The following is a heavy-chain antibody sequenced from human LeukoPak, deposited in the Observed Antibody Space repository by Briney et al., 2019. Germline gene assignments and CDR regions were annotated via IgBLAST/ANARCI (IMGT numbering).Heavy chain of an antibody. V-gene: IGHV1-8*01. CDR2: MNPNSGNT. Sequence: ASVKVSCKASGYTFTSYDSNWVRQATGQGLEWMGWMNPNSGNTGYAQKFQGRVTMTRNTSISTAYMELSSLRSEDTAVYYCARSVYSGYEHLDYWGQGTLVTVSS. CDR1: GYTFTSYD. D-gene: IGHD5-12*01. CDR3: ARSVYSGYEHLDY. J-gene: IGHJ4*02.